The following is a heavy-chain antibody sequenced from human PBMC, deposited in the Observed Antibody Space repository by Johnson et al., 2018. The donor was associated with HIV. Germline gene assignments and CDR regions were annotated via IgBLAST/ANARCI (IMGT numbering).Heavy chain of an antibody. CDR2: IFSGGRP. D-gene: IGHD1/OR15-1a*01. V-gene: IGHV3-66*01. CDR3: AKGRIGTSSMRGGAFDM. CDR1: GVTVSSNY. Sequence: VQLVESGGGVVQPGGSLRLSCAASGVTVSSNYMTWVRQAPGKGLEWVSVIFSGGRPYSADSVKGSFTISRDNSKNTLYLQMNSLRVEDTAVYYCAKGRIGTSSMRGGAFDMWGQGTMVIVSS. J-gene: IGHJ3*02.